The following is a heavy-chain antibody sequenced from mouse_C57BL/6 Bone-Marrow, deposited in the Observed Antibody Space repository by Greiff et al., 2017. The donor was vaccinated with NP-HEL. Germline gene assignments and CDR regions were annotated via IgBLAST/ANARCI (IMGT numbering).Heavy chain of an antibody. J-gene: IGHJ2*01. D-gene: IGHD2-2*01. CDR3: ARPPHIYYGYVVYFDD. Sequence: QVQLQQPGTELVKPGASVKLSCKASGYTFTSYWMHWVKQRPGQGLEWIGNINPSNGGTNYNEKFKSKATLTVDKSSSTAYMQLSSLTSEDSAVYYCARPPHIYYGYVVYFDDWGQGTTLTVSS. CDR2: INPSNGGT. CDR1: GYTFTSYW. V-gene: IGHV1-53*01.